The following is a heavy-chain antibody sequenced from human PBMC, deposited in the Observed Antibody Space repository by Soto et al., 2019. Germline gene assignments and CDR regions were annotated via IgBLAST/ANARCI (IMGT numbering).Heavy chain of an antibody. D-gene: IGHD3-22*01. CDR2: IYYSGST. J-gene: IGHJ5*02. V-gene: IGHV4-59*01. CDR1: GGSISSYY. CDR3: ARGGRYYYDSSGYPS. Sequence: PSETLSLTCTVSGGSISSYYWSWIRQPPGKGLEWIGYIYYSGSTNCNPSLKSRVTISVDTSKNQFSLKLSSVTAADTAVYYCARGGRYYYDSSGYPSWGQGTVVTVSS.